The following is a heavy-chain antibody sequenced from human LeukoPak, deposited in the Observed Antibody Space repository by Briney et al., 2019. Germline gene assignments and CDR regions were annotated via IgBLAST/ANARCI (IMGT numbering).Heavy chain of an antibody. J-gene: IGHJ6*02. V-gene: IGHV1-69*13. CDR2: IIPIFGTA. D-gene: IGHD2-15*01. CDR1: GGTFSSYA. CDR3: ASSGCSGGSCYYYYYYYGMDV. Sequence: SVTVSCTASGGTFSSYAISWVRQAPGQGLEWMGGIIPIFGTANNAQKFQGRVTITADESTSTAYMELSSLRSEDTAVYYCASSGCSGGSCYYYYYYYGMDVWGQGTTVTVSS.